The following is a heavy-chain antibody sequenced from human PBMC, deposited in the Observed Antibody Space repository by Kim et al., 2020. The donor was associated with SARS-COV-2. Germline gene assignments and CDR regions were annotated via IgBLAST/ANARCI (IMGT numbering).Heavy chain of an antibody. V-gene: IGHV4-39*01. CDR2: IYYSGST. CDR3: ARRGLRYSLH. Sequence: SETLSLTCTVSGGSISSSSYYWGWIRQPPGKGLEWIGSIYYSGSTYYNPSLKSRVTISVDTSKNQFSLKLSSVTAADTTVYYCARRGLRYSLHWGQGTLVTVSS. D-gene: IGHD3-9*01. J-gene: IGHJ4*02. CDR1: GGSISSSSYY.